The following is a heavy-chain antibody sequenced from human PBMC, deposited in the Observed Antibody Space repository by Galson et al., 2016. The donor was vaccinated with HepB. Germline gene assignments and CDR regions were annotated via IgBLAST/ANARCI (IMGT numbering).Heavy chain of an antibody. CDR2: VYYTGST. CDR1: GGSISSSSHY. V-gene: IGHV4-39*01. D-gene: IGHD4-17*01. J-gene: IGHJ4*02. Sequence: SETLSLTCTVSGGSISSSSHYWGWIRQPPGKGLEWVASVYYTGSTYYNPSLKSPFIVSIDTSKSQFSLRLNSVTAADSAVYYCASHDLATTMMHWGQGILVTVSS. CDR3: ASHDLATTMMH.